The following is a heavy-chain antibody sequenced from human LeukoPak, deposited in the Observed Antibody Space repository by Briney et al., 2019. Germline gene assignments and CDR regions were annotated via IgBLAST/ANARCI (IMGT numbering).Heavy chain of an antibody. CDR2: IRYDGSNK. J-gene: IGHJ4*02. CDR1: GFTFSSYG. CDR3: ARAVAGNFDF. Sequence: PGGSLRLSCAASGFTFSSYGMHWVRQAPGKGLDWVAFIRYDGSNKYYADSVKGRFTISRDNSKNTLYLQMNSLRAEDTAIYYLARAVAGNFDFWGQGTLVNVSP. D-gene: IGHD6-19*01. V-gene: IGHV3-30*02.